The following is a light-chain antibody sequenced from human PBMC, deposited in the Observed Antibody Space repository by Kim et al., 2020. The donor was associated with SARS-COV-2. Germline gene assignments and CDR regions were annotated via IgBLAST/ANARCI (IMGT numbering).Light chain of an antibody. CDR1: SSDVGSYNH. Sequence: GQSITLSCTGTSSDVGSYNHVSWYQHHPGKAPKLMIYEVSSRPSGVSDRFSGSKSGNTASLTISGLQAEDEADYYCCSYAARITFVFGTGTKVTVL. CDR2: EVS. J-gene: IGLJ1*01. CDR3: CSYAARITFV. V-gene: IGLV2-23*02.